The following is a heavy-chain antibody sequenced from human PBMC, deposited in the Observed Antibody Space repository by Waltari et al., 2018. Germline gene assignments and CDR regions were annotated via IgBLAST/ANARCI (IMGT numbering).Heavy chain of an antibody. CDR3: ARPDYDILGFDP. V-gene: IGHV3-30*01. D-gene: IGHD3-9*01. CDR1: GFTFCSYA. J-gene: IGHJ5*02. Sequence: QVQLVESGGGVVQPGRYLGLSGAAAGFTFCSYAMHWVRQAPGKGLEWVAVISYDGSNKYYADSVKGRFTISRDNSKNTLYLQMNSLRAEDTAVYYCARPDYDILGFDPWGQGTLVTVSS. CDR2: ISYDGSNK.